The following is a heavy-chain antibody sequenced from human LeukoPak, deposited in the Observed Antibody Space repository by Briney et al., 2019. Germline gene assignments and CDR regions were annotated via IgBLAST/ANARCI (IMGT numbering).Heavy chain of an antibody. Sequence: PGGSLRLSCAASGFTFSDYYMSWIRQAPGKGLEWVSYISSSGSTIYYADSVKGRFTISRDNAKNSLYLQMNSLRAEDTAVYYCARDSGAVAGYYYYYYMDVWGKGTTVTISS. D-gene: IGHD6-19*01. CDR2: ISSSGSTI. V-gene: IGHV3-11*01. J-gene: IGHJ6*03. CDR1: GFTFSDYY. CDR3: ARDSGAVAGYYYYYYMDV.